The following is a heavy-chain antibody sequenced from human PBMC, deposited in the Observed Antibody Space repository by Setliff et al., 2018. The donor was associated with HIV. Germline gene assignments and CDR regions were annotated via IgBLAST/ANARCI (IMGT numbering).Heavy chain of an antibody. Sequence: LSLTCTVSGGSISNDYWGWVRQPPGKGLEWIGSVYHSGTTYYNPSLKSRVTISVDMSNNQFSLKVTSVTAADTAVYYCMRGRSITIFGVAYFDFWGQGTQVTVSS. CDR1: GGSISNDY. J-gene: IGHJ4*02. CDR3: MRGRSITIFGVAYFDF. V-gene: IGHV4-38-2*02. D-gene: IGHD3-3*01. CDR2: VYHSGTT.